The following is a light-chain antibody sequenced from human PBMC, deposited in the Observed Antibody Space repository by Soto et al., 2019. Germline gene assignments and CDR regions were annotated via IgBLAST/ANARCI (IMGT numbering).Light chain of an antibody. V-gene: IGLV2-14*01. Sequence: QPVLTQPASVSGSPGQPITISCTGTSSDVGGYNYVSWYQQHPGKAPKLMIYEVTNRPSGVSNRFSGSKSGNTASLTISGLQAEDEADYYCSSYASINTLIFGGGTKLTVL. CDR1: SSDVGGYNY. CDR2: EVT. J-gene: IGLJ2*01. CDR3: SSYASINTLI.